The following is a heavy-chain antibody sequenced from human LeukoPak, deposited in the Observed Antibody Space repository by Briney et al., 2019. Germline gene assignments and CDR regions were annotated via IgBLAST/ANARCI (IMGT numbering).Heavy chain of an antibody. J-gene: IGHJ4*02. D-gene: IGHD3-22*01. Sequence: GASVTVSCTASGYTFTSYYMHWVRQAPGQGLEWMEIINPSGGSTSYAQKFQGRVTMTRDTSTSTVYMELSSLRSEDTAVYYCARSPPNYYDSSGYDYWGQGTLVTVSS. CDR3: ARSPPNYYDSSGYDY. CDR1: GYTFTSYY. CDR2: INPSGGST. V-gene: IGHV1-46*01.